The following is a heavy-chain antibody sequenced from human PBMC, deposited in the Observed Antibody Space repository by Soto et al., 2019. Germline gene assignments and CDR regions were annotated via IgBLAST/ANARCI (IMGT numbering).Heavy chain of an antibody. D-gene: IGHD6-25*01. Sequence: QVPLVESGGGVVQPGRSLRLSCAASGFTFSSYGMHWVRQTPGKGLEWVAVIWYDGSKKYYADSVKGRFTISRDNSENMLYLLMISLRADDTAVYYCASGSAAGPFDNWGQGTLVTVSP. CDR2: IWYDGSKK. J-gene: IGHJ4*02. CDR3: ASGSAAGPFDN. V-gene: IGHV3-33*01. CDR1: GFTFSSYG.